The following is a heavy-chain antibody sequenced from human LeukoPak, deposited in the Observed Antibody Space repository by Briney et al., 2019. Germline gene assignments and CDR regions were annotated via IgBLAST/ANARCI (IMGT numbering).Heavy chain of an antibody. CDR1: GFTFSSYT. Sequence: PGGSLRLSCVASGFTFSSYTMDWVRQAPGKGLEWGSYISDSGSTKYYADSVKGRFTISRDTAKNSLYLQMNSLRVEDTAIYFCARTSPSIGLYFEYWGQGTLVTVSS. J-gene: IGHJ4*02. CDR2: ISDSGSTK. D-gene: IGHD5-24*01. CDR3: ARTSPSIGLYFEY. V-gene: IGHV3-48*03.